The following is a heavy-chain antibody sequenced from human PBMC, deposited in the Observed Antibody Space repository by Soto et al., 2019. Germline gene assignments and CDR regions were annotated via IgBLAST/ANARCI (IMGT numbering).Heavy chain of an antibody. J-gene: IGHJ4*02. V-gene: IGHV3-30*18. CDR2: ISYDGSNK. D-gene: IGHD3-22*01. CDR3: AKEPRDYYDSSGYVFDY. CDR1: GFTFSSYG. Sequence: GGSLRLSCAASGFTFSSYGMHWVRQAPGKGLEWVAVISYDGSNKYYADSVKGRFTISRDNSKNTLYLQMNSLRAEDTAVYYCAKEPRDYYDSSGYVFDYWGQGTLVTVSS.